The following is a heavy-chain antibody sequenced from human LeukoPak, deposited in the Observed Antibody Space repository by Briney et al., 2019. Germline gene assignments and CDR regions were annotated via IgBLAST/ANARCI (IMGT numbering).Heavy chain of an antibody. V-gene: IGHV3-74*01. Sequence: LSGGSLRLSCAAAGFTFSRYWMHWVRQAPGKGLVWVSSLNSGGSSTNYADSVKGRFTISRDSDKNTLYLQMNSLRAEDTAVYYCARDHSGYYDYWGQGTLVTVSS. J-gene: IGHJ4*02. CDR2: LNSGGSST. CDR1: GFTFSRYW. CDR3: ARDHSGYYDY. D-gene: IGHD3-22*01.